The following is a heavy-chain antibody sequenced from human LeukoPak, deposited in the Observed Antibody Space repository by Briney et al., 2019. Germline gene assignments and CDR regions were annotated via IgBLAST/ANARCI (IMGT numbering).Heavy chain of an antibody. CDR3: AKVPYDYVWGSYRYTGVLFDY. J-gene: IGHJ4*02. CDR2: ISGSGGST. V-gene: IGHV3-23*01. CDR1: GFTFSSYA. D-gene: IGHD3-16*02. Sequence: PGGSLRLSCAASGFTFSSYAMSWVRQAPGKGLEWVSAISGSGGSTYYADSVKGRFTISRDNSKNTLYLQMNSLRAEDTAVYYCAKVPYDYVWGSYRYTGVLFDYWGQGTLVTVSS.